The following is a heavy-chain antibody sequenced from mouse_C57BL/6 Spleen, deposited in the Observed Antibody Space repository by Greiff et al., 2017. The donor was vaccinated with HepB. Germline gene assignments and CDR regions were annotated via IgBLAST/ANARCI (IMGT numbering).Heavy chain of an antibody. Sequence: VQLQQSGAELVRPGTSVKMSCKASGYTFTNYWIGWAKQRPGHGLEWIGDIYPGGGYTNYNEKFKGKATLTADKSYSTAYMQFSSLTSEDSAISYCARRGLLHYYFDDWGQVTTLTVSS. D-gene: IGHD2-3*01. V-gene: IGHV1-63*01. CDR3: ARRGLLHYYFDD. CDR1: GYTFTNYW. CDR2: IYPGGGYT. J-gene: IGHJ2*01.